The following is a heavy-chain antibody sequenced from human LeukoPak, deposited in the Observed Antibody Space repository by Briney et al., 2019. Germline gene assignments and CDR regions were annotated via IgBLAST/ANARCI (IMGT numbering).Heavy chain of an antibody. CDR3: ARDSRLIVGATLFDY. Sequence: SQTLSLTCAISGDSVSSNIAAWNWIRQSPSRGLEWLGRTYYRSKWYNDYAVSVKSRMTINPDTSKNQFSLQLNSVTPEDTAVYYCARDSRLIVGATLFDYWGQGNLVTVSS. CDR2: TYYRSKWYN. D-gene: IGHD1-26*01. V-gene: IGHV6-1*01. J-gene: IGHJ4*02. CDR1: GDSVSSNIAA.